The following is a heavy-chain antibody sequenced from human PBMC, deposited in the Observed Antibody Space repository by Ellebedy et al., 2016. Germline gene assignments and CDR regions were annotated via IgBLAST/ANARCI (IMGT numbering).Heavy chain of an antibody. CDR1: GGTFSSYA. Sequence: SVKVSCKASGGTFSSYAISWVRQAPGQGLEWMGGIIPIFGTANYAQKFQGRVTITADESTSTAYMELSSLRSEDTAVYYCARVFTMVRGVVYYNMDVWGQGTTVTVSS. D-gene: IGHD3-10*01. CDR2: IIPIFGTA. V-gene: IGHV1-69*13. J-gene: IGHJ6*02. CDR3: ARVFTMVRGVVYYNMDV.